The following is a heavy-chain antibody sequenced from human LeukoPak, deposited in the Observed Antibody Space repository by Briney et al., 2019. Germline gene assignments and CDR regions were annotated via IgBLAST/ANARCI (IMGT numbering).Heavy chain of an antibody. CDR3: ATFWGRGYSYVDY. J-gene: IGHJ4*02. CDR1: GGSVSSGSYY. V-gene: IGHV4-61*01. D-gene: IGHD5-18*01. CDR2: IYYSGST. Sequence: PSETLSLTCTVSGGSVSSGSYYWSWIRQPPGKGLEWIGYIYYSGSTNYNPSLKSRVTISVHTSKNQFSLQLSTLTAADTAVYYCATFWGRGYSYVDYWGQGTLVTVSS.